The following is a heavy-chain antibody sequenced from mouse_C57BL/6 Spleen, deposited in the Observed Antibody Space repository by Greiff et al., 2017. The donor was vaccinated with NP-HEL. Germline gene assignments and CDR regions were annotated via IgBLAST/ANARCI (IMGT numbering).Heavy chain of an antibody. CDR1: GYTFTGYW. CDR2: IDPSDSDT. V-gene: IGHV1-52*01. D-gene: IGHD2-3*01. Sequence: VQLQQPGAELVSPGSSVKLSCKASGYTFTGYWMHWVKQRPIQGLEWIGNIDPSDSDTHYNQKFKDKATLTVDKSSSTAYMQLSSLTSEDSAVYYCARDKDDGYYHPFAYWGQGTLVTVSA. CDR3: ARDKDDGYYHPFAY. J-gene: IGHJ3*01.